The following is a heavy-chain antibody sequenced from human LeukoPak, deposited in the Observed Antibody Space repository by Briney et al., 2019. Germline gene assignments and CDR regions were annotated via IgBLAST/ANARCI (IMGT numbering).Heavy chain of an antibody. CDR3: AKNSEFEVPAAIGGWFDP. V-gene: IGHV1-69*13. CDR2: IIPIFGTA. Sequence: GASVKVSCKASGGTFSSYAISWVRQAPGQGLEWMGGIIPIFGTANYAQKFQGRVTITADESTSTAYMELSSLRSEDTAVYYCAKNSEFEVPAAIGGWFDPWGQGTLVTVSS. CDR1: GGTFSSYA. J-gene: IGHJ5*02. D-gene: IGHD2-2*02.